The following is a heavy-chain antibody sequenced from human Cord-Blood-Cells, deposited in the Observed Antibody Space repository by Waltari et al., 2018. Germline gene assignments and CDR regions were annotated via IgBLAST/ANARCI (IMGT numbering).Heavy chain of an antibody. Sequence: QVQLQQWGAGLLKPSETLSLTCAVYGGSFSGSYWSWLRQPPGKGLEWIGEINHSGSTNYNPSLKSRVTISVDTSKNQFSLKLSSVTAADTAVYYCARVNYYGSGSYTIDYWGQGTLVTVSS. CDR1: GGSFSGSY. D-gene: IGHD3-10*01. J-gene: IGHJ4*02. V-gene: IGHV4-34*01. CDR2: INHSGST. CDR3: ARVNYYGSGSYTIDY.